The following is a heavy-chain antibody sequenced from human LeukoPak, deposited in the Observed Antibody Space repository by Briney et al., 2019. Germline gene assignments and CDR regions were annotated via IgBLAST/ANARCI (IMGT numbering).Heavy chain of an antibody. V-gene: IGHV4-38-2*02. J-gene: IGHJ4*02. CDR1: GYSISSGYY. Sequence: SETLSLTCTVSGYSISSGYYWGWIRQPPGKGLEWIGSIYHSGSTYYNPSLKSQVTISVDTSKNQFSLKLSSVTAADTAVYYCARDPTYSYIFDYWGQGTLVTVSS. CDR3: ARDPTYSYIFDY. CDR2: IYHSGST. D-gene: IGHD5-18*01.